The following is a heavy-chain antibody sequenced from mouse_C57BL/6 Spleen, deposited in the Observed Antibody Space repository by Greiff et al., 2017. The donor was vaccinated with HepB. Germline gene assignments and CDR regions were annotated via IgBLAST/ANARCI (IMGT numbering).Heavy chain of an antibody. J-gene: IGHJ2*01. CDR3: ARGPFYYFDY. Sequence: QVQLQQPGAELVMPGASVKLSCKASGYTFTSYWMHWVKQRPGQGLEWIGEIDPSDSYTNYNQKFKGKSTLTVDKSSSTAYMQLSSLTSEDSAVYYGARGPFYYFDYWGQGTTLTVSS. CDR1: GYTFTSYW. CDR2: IDPSDSYT. V-gene: IGHV1-69*01.